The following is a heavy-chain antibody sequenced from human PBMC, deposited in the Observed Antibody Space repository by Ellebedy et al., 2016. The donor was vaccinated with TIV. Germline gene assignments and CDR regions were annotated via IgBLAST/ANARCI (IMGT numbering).Heavy chain of an antibody. CDR1: GFTFSDFP. V-gene: IGHV3-64D*09. CDR3: VKSPAFNYGSYFFDY. CDR2: ISKIGGST. D-gene: IGHD1-26*01. J-gene: IGHJ4*02. Sequence: GESLKISCSASGFTFSDFPMHWVRQAPGKGLEYVSAISKIGGSTYYPDSVKGRFTISRDNSKNTLYLQMTSLRPEDTAVYYCVKSPAFNYGSYFFDYWGQGTLVTVSS.